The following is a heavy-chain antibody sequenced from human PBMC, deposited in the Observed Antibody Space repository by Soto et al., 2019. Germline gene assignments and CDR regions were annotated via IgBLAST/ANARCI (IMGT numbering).Heavy chain of an antibody. D-gene: IGHD4-17*01. V-gene: IGHV2-5*02. Sequence: QSTLKESGPTLVKPTQTLPLTCTFSGFSLSTSGVRVGWVSQPPGSALEWLALIYWDDDKHYSTSLKSRLTITNDTSKNQVGLTMTNIDPVDTATYFCAHKTGYGARFDYWGQGTLVTVS. J-gene: IGHJ4*02. CDR1: GFSLSTSGVR. CDR3: AHKTGYGARFDY. CDR2: IYWDDDK.